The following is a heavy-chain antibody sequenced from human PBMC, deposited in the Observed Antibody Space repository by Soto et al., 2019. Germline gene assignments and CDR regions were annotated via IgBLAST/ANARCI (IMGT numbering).Heavy chain of an antibody. CDR3: ARVVRGASGYDWGYDY. CDR1: GFTFSSYW. Sequence: GGSLRLSCAASGFTFSSYWMSWVRQAPGKGLEWVANIKQDGSEKYYVDSVKGRFTISRDNAKNSLYLQMNSLRAEDTAVYYCARVVRGASGYDWGYDYWGQGTLVTVSS. CDR2: IKQDGSEK. D-gene: IGHD5-12*01. J-gene: IGHJ4*02. V-gene: IGHV3-7*01.